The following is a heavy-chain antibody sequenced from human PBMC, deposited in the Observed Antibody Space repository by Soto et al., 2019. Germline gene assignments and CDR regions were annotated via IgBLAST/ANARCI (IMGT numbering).Heavy chain of an antibody. CDR3: ARGGGAVAGPFDY. J-gene: IGHJ4*02. CDR1: GGTFSSYT. Sequence: QVQLVQSGAEVKKPGSSVKVSCKASGGTFSSYTISWVRQAPGQGLEWMGRIIPILGIANYAQKFQGRVTITADKSTSTAYMELSSLRSEDMAVYYCARGGGAVAGPFDYWGQGTLVTVSS. V-gene: IGHV1-69*02. D-gene: IGHD6-19*01. CDR2: IIPILGIA.